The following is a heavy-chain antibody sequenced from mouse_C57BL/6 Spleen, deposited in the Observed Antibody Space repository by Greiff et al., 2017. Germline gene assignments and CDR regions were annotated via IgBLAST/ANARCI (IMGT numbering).Heavy chain of an antibody. Sequence: VQLQQPGAELVRPGTSVKLSCKASGYTFTSYWMHWVKQRPGQGLEWIGVIDPSDSYTNYNQKFKGKATLTVDTSSSTAYMQLSSLTSEDSAVYYCAHYYGSSIYWYFDVWGTGTTVTVSS. V-gene: IGHV1-59*01. CDR3: AHYYGSSIYWYFDV. D-gene: IGHD1-1*01. CDR1: GYTFTSYW. J-gene: IGHJ1*03. CDR2: IDPSDSYT.